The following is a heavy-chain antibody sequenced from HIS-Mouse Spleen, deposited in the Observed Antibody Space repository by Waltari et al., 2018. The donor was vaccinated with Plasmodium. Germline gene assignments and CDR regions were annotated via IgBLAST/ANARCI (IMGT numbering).Heavy chain of an antibody. Sequence: QLQLQESGPGLVKPSETLSLTCTVSGGSISSSSYYWGWIRQPPGRGLEWVGSIYYSGITYYNPSLKSRVTISVDTSKNQFSLKLSSVTAADTAVYYCARQLAYYDFWSGYSRGYYFDYWGQGTLVTVSS. D-gene: IGHD3-3*01. J-gene: IGHJ4*02. CDR1: GGSISSSSYY. CDR2: IYYSGIT. V-gene: IGHV4-39*01. CDR3: ARQLAYYDFWSGYSRGYYFDY.